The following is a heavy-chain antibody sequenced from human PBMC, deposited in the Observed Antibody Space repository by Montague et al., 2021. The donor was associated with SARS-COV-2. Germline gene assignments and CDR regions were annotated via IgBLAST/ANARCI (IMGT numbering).Heavy chain of an antibody. Sequence: SETLSLTCTVSGFSISSSSYYWGMIRKPPGKGLEWRGRIQNRGTTXYXXXXKTRVTILEDTSNNQSSLKLSSVTAADTAVYYCARSPRHYDFWSGYLSGHFDYWGQGTLVTVSS. CDR3: ARSPRHYDFWSGYLSGHFDY. V-gene: IGHV4-39*01. J-gene: IGHJ4*02. D-gene: IGHD3-3*01. CDR1: GFSISSSSYY. CDR2: IQNRGTT.